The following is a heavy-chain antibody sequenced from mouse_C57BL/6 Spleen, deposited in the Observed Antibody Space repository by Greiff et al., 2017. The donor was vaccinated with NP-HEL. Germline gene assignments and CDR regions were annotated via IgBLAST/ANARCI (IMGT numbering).Heavy chain of an antibody. V-gene: IGHV7-1*01. CDR3: ARDAVNRGNAMDY. Sequence: EVKLMESGGGLVQSGRSLRLSCATSGFTFSDFYMEWVRQAPGKGLEWIAASRNKANDYTTEYSASVKGRFIVSRDTSQSILYLQMNALRAEDTAIYYCARDAVNRGNAMDYWGQGTSVTVSS. CDR1: GFTFSDFY. J-gene: IGHJ4*01. CDR2: SRNKANDYTT.